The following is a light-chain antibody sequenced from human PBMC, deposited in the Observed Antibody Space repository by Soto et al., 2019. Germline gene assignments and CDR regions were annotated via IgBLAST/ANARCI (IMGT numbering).Light chain of an antibody. CDR1: QGIRND. J-gene: IGKJ4*01. V-gene: IGKV1-6*01. CDR2: GAS. Sequence: AIQMTQSPPSLSASVGDRVTITCRASQGIRNDLGWYQQKPGKAPKLLIFGASNLQRGVPSRFSGSGSGSDFTLTISTPQPEDFASYFCLQDYNYPLTFGGGTKVEIK. CDR3: LQDYNYPLT.